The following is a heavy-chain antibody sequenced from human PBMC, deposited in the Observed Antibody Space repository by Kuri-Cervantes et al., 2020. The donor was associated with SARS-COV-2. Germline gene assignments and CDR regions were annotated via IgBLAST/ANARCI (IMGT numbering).Heavy chain of an antibody. CDR1: GYTFTSYD. CDR3: ARDSGDWTPDAFDI. D-gene: IGHD5-12*01. J-gene: IGHJ3*02. Sequence: ASVKVSCKASGYTFTSYDINWVRQATGQGLEWMGWMNPNNGNTGYAQNFRGRVTMTRDTSISTAYMELSSLRSEDSAIYYCARDSGDWTPDAFDIWGQGTMVTVSS. CDR2: MNPNNGNT. V-gene: IGHV1-8*02.